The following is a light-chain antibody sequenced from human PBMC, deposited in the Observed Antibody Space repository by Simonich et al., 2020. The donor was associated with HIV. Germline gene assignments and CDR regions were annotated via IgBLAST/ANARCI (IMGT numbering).Light chain of an antibody. V-gene: IGKV3D-15*01. Sequence: EIVMTQSPATLSVFPGERATLSCRASQSVSSNLAWYQQKPGQAPRPLIYDASNRATGIPARFSGSGSGTEFTLTISSLQSEDFAVYYCQQYNNWPPITFGQGTRLEIK. CDR3: QQYNNWPPIT. CDR1: QSVSSN. J-gene: IGKJ5*01. CDR2: DAS.